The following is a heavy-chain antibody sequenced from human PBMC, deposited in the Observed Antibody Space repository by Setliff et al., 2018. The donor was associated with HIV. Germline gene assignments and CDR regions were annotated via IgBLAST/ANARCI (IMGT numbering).Heavy chain of an antibody. CDR1: GGCISSYY. CDR3: ARGYPGIAVAGLSYYYYYYMDV. V-gene: IGHV4-59*01. Sequence: PSETLSLTCTVSGGCISSYYWSWIRQPPGKGLEWIGYIYYSGSSNHNPSLKSRVTISVDTSKNQFSLKLSSVTAADTAVYYCARGYPGIAVAGLSYYYYYYMDVWGKGTTVTVSS. CDR2: IYYSGSS. J-gene: IGHJ6*03. D-gene: IGHD6-19*01.